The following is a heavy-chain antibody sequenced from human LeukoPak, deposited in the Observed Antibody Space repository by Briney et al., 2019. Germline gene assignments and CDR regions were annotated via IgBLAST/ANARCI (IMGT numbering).Heavy chain of an antibody. D-gene: IGHD1-26*01. Sequence: GESLKISCKGSGCTFTSYWIAWVRQMPGKGLEWIWIVYPGDSDATYSPSFQGQVTISADKSISTAYLQWSSLKASDTAMYYCARRLVGATRWAFDIWGQGTMVTVSS. V-gene: IGHV5-51*01. CDR1: GCTFTSYW. CDR2: VYPGDSDA. J-gene: IGHJ3*02. CDR3: ARRLVGATRWAFDI.